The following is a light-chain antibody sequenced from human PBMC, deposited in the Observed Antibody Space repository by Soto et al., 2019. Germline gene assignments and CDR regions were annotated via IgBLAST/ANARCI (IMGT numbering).Light chain of an antibody. Sequence: EIVLTQSPATLSLSPGERATLSCRASQSVSSYLALYQQKPGQAPRLLIYDASNRATGIPARFSGSGSGTDFTLTISSLEPEDFAVYYCQQRSNSFGGGTKVEIK. J-gene: IGKJ4*01. CDR2: DAS. V-gene: IGKV3-11*01. CDR1: QSVSSY. CDR3: QQRSNS.